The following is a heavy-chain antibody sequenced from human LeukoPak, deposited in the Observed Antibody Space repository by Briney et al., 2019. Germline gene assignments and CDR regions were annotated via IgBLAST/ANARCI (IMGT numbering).Heavy chain of an antibody. CDR2: ISGNGGST. Sequence: GSLRLSCSASGFTFSGYALYWVRQAPGKGLEYVSAISGNGGSTYYADSVRGRFTISRDNSKNTLYLQMSSLRAEDTAVYYCVRGFTYYYGSGSYVDYWGQGTLVTVSS. CDR1: GFTFSGYA. J-gene: IGHJ4*02. V-gene: IGHV3-64D*06. D-gene: IGHD3-10*01. CDR3: VRGFTYYYGSGSYVDY.